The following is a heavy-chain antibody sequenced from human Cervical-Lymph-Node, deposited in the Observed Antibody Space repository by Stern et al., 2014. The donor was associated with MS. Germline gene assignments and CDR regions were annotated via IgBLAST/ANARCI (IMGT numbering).Heavy chain of an antibody. J-gene: IGHJ4*02. V-gene: IGHV3-30*18. Sequence: VQLVESGGGVVQPGRSLRLSCAASGFTFSSSMHWVRQAPGKGLEWVAVISYDGSNIYYADSVKGRFTISRDNSKNALYLQMNSLRAEDTALYYCAKDQAVAGYFDYWGQGTLVTVSS. CDR2: ISYDGSNI. D-gene: IGHD6-19*01. CDR1: GFTFSSS. CDR3: AKDQAVAGYFDY.